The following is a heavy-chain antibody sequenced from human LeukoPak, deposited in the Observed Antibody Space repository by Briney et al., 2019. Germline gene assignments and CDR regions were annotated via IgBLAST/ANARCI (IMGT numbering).Heavy chain of an antibody. CDR1: GFTFSSYE. CDR3: ATDLIHYYASGAKT. CDR2: ISSSGSTI. V-gene: IGHV3-48*03. Sequence: GGCLRLSCAASGFTFSSYEINWVRQAPGKGLGWDSYISSSGSTIYYADSVKGRFTISIDNAKNSLYLQTNSLRAEDTSVYYCATDLIHYYASGAKTWGQGTLVTVSS. J-gene: IGHJ5*02. D-gene: IGHD3-10*01.